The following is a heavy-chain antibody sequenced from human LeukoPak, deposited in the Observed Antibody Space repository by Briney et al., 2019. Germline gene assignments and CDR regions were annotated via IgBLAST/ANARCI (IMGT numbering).Heavy chain of an antibody. Sequence: PGGSLRLSCAASGFTFSSYEMNWVRQAPGKGLEWVSYISSSGSTIYYADSVKGRFTISRDNAKNSLYLQMNSLRAEDTAVYYCARDKITYSNYSPPDYWGQGTLVTVSS. CDR2: ISSSGSTI. CDR1: GFTFSSYE. V-gene: IGHV3-48*03. CDR3: ARDKITYSNYSPPDY. J-gene: IGHJ4*02. D-gene: IGHD4-11*01.